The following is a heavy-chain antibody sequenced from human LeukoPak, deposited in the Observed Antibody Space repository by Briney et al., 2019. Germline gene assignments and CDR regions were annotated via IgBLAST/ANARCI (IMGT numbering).Heavy chain of an antibody. Sequence: PGGSLRLSCAASGFTVSSNYMSWVRQAPGKGLEWVSVIYSGGSTYYADSVKGRFTISRDNSKNTLYLQMNSLRAEDTAVYYCLSIKVFLTGYGPGRWGQGTMVTVSS. CDR3: LSIKVFLTGYGPGR. CDR1: GFTVSSNY. V-gene: IGHV3-53*01. J-gene: IGHJ3*01. CDR2: IYSGGST. D-gene: IGHD3-9*01.